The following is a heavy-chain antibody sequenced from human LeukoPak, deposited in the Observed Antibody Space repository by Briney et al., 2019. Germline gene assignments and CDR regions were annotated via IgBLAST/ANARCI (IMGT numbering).Heavy chain of an antibody. D-gene: IGHD2-15*01. CDR2: MNPNSGNT. Sequence: GASVKVSCKASAYTFTSYDINWVRQATGQGLEWMGWMNPNSGNTGYAQKFRGRVTMTRNTSISTAYMELSSLRSEDTAVYYCARGAPGSYCSGGSCPYFDYWGQGTLISVSS. CDR3: ARGAPGSYCSGGSCPYFDY. V-gene: IGHV1-8*01. J-gene: IGHJ4*02. CDR1: AYTFTSYD.